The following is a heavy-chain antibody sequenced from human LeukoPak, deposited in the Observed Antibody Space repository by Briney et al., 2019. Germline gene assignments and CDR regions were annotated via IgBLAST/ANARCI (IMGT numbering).Heavy chain of an antibody. Sequence: GGSLRLSCAASGFTFSSYSMNWVRQAPGKGLEWVSSISSSSSYIYYADSVKGRFTISRDNAKSSLYLQMNSLRAEDTAVYYCAKGRPVLYDAFDIWGQGTMVTVSS. J-gene: IGHJ3*02. CDR1: GFTFSSYS. CDR3: AKGRPVLYDAFDI. CDR2: ISSSSSYI. D-gene: IGHD2/OR15-2a*01. V-gene: IGHV3-21*01.